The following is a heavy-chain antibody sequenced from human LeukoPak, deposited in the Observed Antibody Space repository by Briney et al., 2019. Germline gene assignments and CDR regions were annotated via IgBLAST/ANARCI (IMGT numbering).Heavy chain of an antibody. Sequence: GESLKISCAASGFTFSSYSMNWVRQAPGKGLEWVSYISSSSSTIYYADSVKGRFTISRDNAKNSLYLQMNSLRAEDTAVYYCARGMTTVTGWGQGTLVTVSS. CDR1: GFTFSSYS. V-gene: IGHV3-48*01. D-gene: IGHD4-17*01. CDR2: ISSSSSTI. J-gene: IGHJ4*02. CDR3: ARGMTTVTG.